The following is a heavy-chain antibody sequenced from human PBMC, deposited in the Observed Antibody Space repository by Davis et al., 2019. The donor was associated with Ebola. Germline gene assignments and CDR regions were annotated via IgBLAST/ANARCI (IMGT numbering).Heavy chain of an antibody. CDR1: GGSISSSSYY. V-gene: IGHV4-39*01. J-gene: IGHJ4*02. CDR3: ARGPAVTKRGLFDY. Sequence: MPSETLSLTCTVSGGSISSSSYYWGWIRQPPGKGLEWIGSIYYSGSTYYNPSLKSRVTISVDTSKNQISLKLRSVTAADTAVYYCARGPAVTKRGLFDYWGQGTLVTVSS. D-gene: IGHD4-17*01. CDR2: IYYSGST.